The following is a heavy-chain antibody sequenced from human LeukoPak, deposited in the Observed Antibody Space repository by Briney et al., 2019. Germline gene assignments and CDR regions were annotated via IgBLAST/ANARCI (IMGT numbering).Heavy chain of an antibody. V-gene: IGHV4-38-2*02. CDR2: INHSGST. D-gene: IGHD2-15*01. J-gene: IGHJ4*02. CDR1: GYSISSGYY. Sequence: SETLSLTCTVSGYSISSGYYWGWIRQPPGKGLEWIGSINHSGSTNYNPSLKSRVTISVDTSKNQFSLKLSSVTAADTAVYYCARVSIAPYFDYWGQGTLVTVSS. CDR3: ARVSIAPYFDY.